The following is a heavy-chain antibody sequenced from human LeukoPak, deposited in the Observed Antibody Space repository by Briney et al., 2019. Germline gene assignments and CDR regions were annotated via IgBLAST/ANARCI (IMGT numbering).Heavy chain of an antibody. V-gene: IGHV3-9*01. CDR3: ANSDYYDSSGYPLDAEYFQH. CDR2: ISWNSGSI. J-gene: IGHJ1*01. CDR1: GFTFDDYA. D-gene: IGHD3-22*01. Sequence: GGSLRLSCAASGFTFDDYAMHWVRQAPGKGLEWVSGISWNSGSIGYADSVKGRFTISRDNAKNSLYLQMNSLRAEDTAVYYCANSDYYDSSGYPLDAEYFQHWGQGTLVTVSS.